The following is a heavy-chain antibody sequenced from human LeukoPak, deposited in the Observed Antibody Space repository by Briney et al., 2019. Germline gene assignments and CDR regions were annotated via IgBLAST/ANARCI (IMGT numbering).Heavy chain of an antibody. J-gene: IGHJ4*02. CDR2: IYPGDSDT. Sequence: GESLKISCKGSGYSFTSYWIGWVRQMPGKGLEWMGIIYPGDSDTRYSPSFQGQVTISADKSISTAYLQWSSLKAPDTAMYYCARLFPTYLELGYFDYWGQGTLVTVSS. CDR1: GYSFTSYW. CDR3: ARLFPTYLELGYFDY. V-gene: IGHV5-51*01. D-gene: IGHD1-7*01.